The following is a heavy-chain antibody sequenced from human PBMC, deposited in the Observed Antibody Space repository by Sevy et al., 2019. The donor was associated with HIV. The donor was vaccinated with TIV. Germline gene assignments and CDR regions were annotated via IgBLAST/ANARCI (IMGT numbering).Heavy chain of an antibody. D-gene: IGHD2-8*01. CDR2: LSFGCGEI. CDR3: AREGCTKPHDY. CDR1: GFTFSKYS. Sequence: GGSLRLSCAASGFTFSKYSMSWVRQPPGKGLEWVSTLSFGCGEINHADSVKGRFTISRDNSKNSLYLQMNNLRAEDKAVYYCAREGCTKPHDYWVQGTLVTVSS. V-gene: IGHV3-23*01. J-gene: IGHJ4*02.